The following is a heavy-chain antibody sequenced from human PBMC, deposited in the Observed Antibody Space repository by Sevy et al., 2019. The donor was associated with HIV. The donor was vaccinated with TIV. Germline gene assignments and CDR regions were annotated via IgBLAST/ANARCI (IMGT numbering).Heavy chain of an antibody. D-gene: IGHD2-15*01. J-gene: IGHJ5*02. CDR1: GFNVSSNY. Sequence: GGSLRLSCAASGFNVSSNYMSWVCQAPGKGLEWVSVIYSGGSTYYADSVKGRFTISRDNSKNTLYLQMNSLRAEDTAVYYCARVRSCSGGSCYSGGWFDPWGQGALVTVSS. V-gene: IGHV3-53*01. CDR2: IYSGGST. CDR3: ARVRSCSGGSCYSGGWFDP.